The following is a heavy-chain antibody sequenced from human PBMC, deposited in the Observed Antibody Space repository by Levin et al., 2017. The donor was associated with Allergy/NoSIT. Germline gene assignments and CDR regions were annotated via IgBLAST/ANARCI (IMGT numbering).Heavy chain of an antibody. J-gene: IGHJ6*02. V-gene: IGHV1-18*01. CDR2: ISAYNGNT. Sequence: ASVKVSCKASGYTFTSYGISWVRQAPGQGLEWMGWISAYNGNTNYAQKLQGRVTMTTDTSTSTAYMELRSLRSDDTAVYYCVVPVGPQGYYYYGMDVWGQGTTVTVSS. CDR1: GYTFTSYG. D-gene: IGHD2-2*01. CDR3: VVPVGPQGYYYYGMDV.